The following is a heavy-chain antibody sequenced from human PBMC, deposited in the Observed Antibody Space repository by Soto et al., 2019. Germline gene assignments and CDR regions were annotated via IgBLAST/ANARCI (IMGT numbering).Heavy chain of an antibody. V-gene: IGHV3-30*18. CDR2: ISYDGSNK. D-gene: IGHD3-3*01. J-gene: IGHJ6*02. CDR3: AKANSPSRPGITIFGVVSAYYYYYGMDV. CDR1: GFTFSSYG. Sequence: PGGSLRLSCAASGFTFSSYGMHWVRQAPGKGLEWVAVISYDGSNKYYADSVKGRFTISRDNSKNTLYLQMNSLRAEDTAVYYCAKANSPSRPGITIFGVVSAYYYYYGMDVWGQGTTVTVSS.